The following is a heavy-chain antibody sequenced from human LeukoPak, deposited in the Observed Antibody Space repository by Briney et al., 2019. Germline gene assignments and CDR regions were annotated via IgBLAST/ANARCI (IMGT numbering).Heavy chain of an antibody. CDR2: IIPIFGTA. V-gene: IGHV1-69*01. J-gene: IGHJ5*02. CDR1: GGTFSSYA. CDR3: ARDRVMINCGGDCYFGEFDP. D-gene: IGHD2-21*02. Sequence: GSSVKVSCKASGGTFSSYAISWVRQAPGQGLEWMGGIIPIFGTANYAQKFQGRVTITADESTSTAYMELSSLRSEDTAVYYCARDRVMINCGGDCYFGEFDPWGQGTLVTVSS.